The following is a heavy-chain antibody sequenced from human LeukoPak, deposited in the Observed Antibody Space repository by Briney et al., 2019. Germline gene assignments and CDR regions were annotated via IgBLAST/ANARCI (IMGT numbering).Heavy chain of an antibody. CDR1: GFTFSSYG. V-gene: IGHV3-30*18. Sequence: GRSLRLSCAASGFTFSSYGMHWVRQAPGKGLEWVAVISYDGSNKYYADSVKGRFTISRDNSKNTLYLQMNSLRAEDTAVYYCVKDRFITMVRGVPDYWGQGTLVTVSS. CDR2: ISYDGSNK. J-gene: IGHJ4*02. D-gene: IGHD3-10*01. CDR3: VKDRFITMVRGVPDY.